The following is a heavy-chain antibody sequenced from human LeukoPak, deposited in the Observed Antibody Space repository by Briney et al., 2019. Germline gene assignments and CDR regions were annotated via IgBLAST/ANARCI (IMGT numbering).Heavy chain of an antibody. V-gene: IGHV4-61*02. Sequence: SQTLSLTCTVSGGSISSGSYYWSWIRQPAGKGLEWIGRIYTSGSTNYNPSLKSRVTISVDTSKNQFSLKLSSVTAADTAVCYCASDSMVRGVYSYYYHYMDVWGKGTTVTVSS. J-gene: IGHJ6*03. CDR2: IYTSGST. CDR3: ASDSMVRGVYSYYYHYMDV. D-gene: IGHD3-10*01. CDR1: GGSISSGSYY.